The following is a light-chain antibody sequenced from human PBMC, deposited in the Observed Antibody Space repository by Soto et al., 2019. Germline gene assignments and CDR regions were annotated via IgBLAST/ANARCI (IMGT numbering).Light chain of an antibody. J-gene: IGKJ5*01. Sequence: IQMSQSPSSLSASVRDIVTMTCWASQSITSYLNCYRQKQGKQPNLLDYAASSLQGGVPSRVSGSGSGTDFTLTISSLQPEDFATYYCQQSYTTPYTFGQGTRLEIK. CDR3: QQSYTTPYT. V-gene: IGKV1-39*01. CDR1: QSITSY. CDR2: AAS.